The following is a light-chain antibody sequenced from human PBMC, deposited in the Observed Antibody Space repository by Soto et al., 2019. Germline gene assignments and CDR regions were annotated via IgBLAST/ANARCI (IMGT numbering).Light chain of an antibody. J-gene: IGKJ4*01. CDR3: QQRSNWPLT. CDR2: DAS. V-gene: IGKV3-11*01. CDR1: QSVSSY. Sequence: EIVLTQSAATPSLSPGERATLSCRASQSVSSYLAWYQQKPGQAPRLLIYDASNRATGIPARFSSSGSGTDFTLTISSLEPEDFAVYYCQQRSNWPLTFGGGTKVDIK.